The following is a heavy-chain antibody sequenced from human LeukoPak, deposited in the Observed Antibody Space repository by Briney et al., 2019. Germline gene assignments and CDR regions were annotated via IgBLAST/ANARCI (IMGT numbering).Heavy chain of an antibody. CDR2: IYRFGNT. CDR3: AGRGQRYFRD. J-gene: IGHJ1*01. CDR1: GDSISSDY. Sequence: SETLSLTCTVSGDSISSDYWSWIRQPPGKVPEWIGYIYRFGNTDYNPSLMRRVTISLDTSKKQLSLNLTSVTAADTAVYYCAGRGQRYFRDWGQGTLVTVSS. V-gene: IGHV4-4*08.